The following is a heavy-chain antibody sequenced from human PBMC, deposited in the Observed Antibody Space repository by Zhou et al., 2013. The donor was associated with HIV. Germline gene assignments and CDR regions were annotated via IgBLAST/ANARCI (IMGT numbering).Heavy chain of an antibody. CDR1: GYTFFDYN. V-gene: IGHV1-2*02. J-gene: IGHJ4*02. D-gene: IGHD1-20*01. CDR3: ATYGPGYNWMYK. Sequence: VQLVQSGPEVKGPGTTVKISCKGSGYTFFDYNMHWVQQAPGKGLQWMGWMAPNSDVTKYAPKLQGRVTMTRDTSINTAYMELSSLRSDDTAVYYCATYGPGYNWMYKWGQGTLVTVSS. CDR2: MAPNSDVT.